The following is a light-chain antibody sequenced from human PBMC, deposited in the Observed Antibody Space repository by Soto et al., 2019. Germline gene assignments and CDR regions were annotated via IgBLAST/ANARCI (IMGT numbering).Light chain of an antibody. CDR2: GAS. Sequence: EIVLTQSPGTLSLSPGERATLSCRASQSVSSSYLAWYQQKPGPAPRLLFYGASSRATGIPDRFSGSGTGTDFTLTISRREPEDFAVYYCQQEGSTPPVYTFGQGTKLEIK. V-gene: IGKV3-20*01. J-gene: IGKJ2*01. CDR3: QQEGSTPPVYT. CDR1: QSVSSSY.